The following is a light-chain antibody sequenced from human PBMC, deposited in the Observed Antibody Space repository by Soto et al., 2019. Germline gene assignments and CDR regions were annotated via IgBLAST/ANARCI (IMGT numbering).Light chain of an antibody. CDR1: QSVSVN. Sequence: EVVLTQSPATLSLSLGESATLSRRASQSVSVNFAWYQQKPGQAPRPLIYSASDRAPGIPARFSGRGSGTYFTLTISSLEPEDFAVYYCQERNRWPRGTFGGGTRWIS. J-gene: IGKJ4*01. V-gene: IGKV3-11*01. CDR2: SAS. CDR3: QERNRWPRGT.